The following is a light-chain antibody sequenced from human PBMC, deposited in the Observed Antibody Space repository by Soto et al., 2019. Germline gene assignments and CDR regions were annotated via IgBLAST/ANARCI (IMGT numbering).Light chain of an antibody. CDR3: AAWDDSLDGVV. J-gene: IGLJ2*01. CDR2: SNN. CDR1: GSNIGSTT. V-gene: IGLV1-44*01. Sequence: QSVLTQPPSASGTPGQRVTISCSGSGSNIGSTTVNWYQHIPGTSPKLLIYSNNQRPSGVPDRFSGSKSGTSASLAISGLQSEDEAVFYCAAWDDSLDGVVFGGGPKLAVL.